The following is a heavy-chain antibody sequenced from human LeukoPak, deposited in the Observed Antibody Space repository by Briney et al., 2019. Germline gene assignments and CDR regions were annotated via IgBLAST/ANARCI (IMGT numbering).Heavy chain of an antibody. CDR1: GFTFSDYY. J-gene: IGHJ5*02. CDR2: ISSSSSYT. Sequence: GGSLRLPCAASGFTFSDYYMSWIRQAPGKGLEWVSYISSSSSYTNYADSVKGRFTISRDNAKNSLYLQMNSLRAEDTAVYYCARYCSGGSCYVNWFDPWGQGTLVTVSS. CDR3: ARYCSGGSCYVNWFDP. D-gene: IGHD2-15*01. V-gene: IGHV3-11*06.